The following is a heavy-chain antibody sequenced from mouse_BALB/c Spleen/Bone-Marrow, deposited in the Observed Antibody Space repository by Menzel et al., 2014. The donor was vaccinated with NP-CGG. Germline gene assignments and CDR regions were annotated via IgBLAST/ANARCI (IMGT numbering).Heavy chain of an antibody. CDR3: ARVWYFDY. CDR2: INSNGGST. V-gene: IGHV5-6-3*01. J-gene: IGHJ2*03. Sequence: EVMLVESGGGLVQPGGSLKLSCAASGFTFSSYGMSWVRQTPDKRLELVATINSNGGSTYYPDSVKGRFTISRDNAKNPLYLQMSSLKSEDTAMYYCARVWYFDYWGQGPSLTVSS. CDR1: GFTFSSYG.